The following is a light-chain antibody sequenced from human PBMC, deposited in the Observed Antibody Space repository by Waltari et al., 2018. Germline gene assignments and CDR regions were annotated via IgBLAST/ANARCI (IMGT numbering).Light chain of an antibody. V-gene: IGLV4-69*01. CDR3: QTGGHGTWV. CDR2: VNSYGNH. CDR1: SGHSSNI. J-gene: IGLJ3*02. Sequence: QLVLTQSPSASASLGASVRLTCTLDSGHSSNINAWHQQQPEKGTRYLVKVNSYGNHRKVDEIPARFSGSGSGAERYLTISSVQSEDEADYYCQTGGHGTWVFCGGTKLTVL.